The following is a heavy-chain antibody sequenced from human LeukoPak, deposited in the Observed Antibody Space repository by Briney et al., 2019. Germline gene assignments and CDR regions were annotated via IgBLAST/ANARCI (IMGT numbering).Heavy chain of an antibody. J-gene: IGHJ4*02. CDR2: IRYDGSNK. CDR1: GFTFSSYG. Sequence: GGSLRLSCAASGFTFSSYGRHWVRQAPGKGLEWVAFIRYDGSNKYYADSVKGRFTISRDNSKNTLYLQMNSLRAEDTAVYYCAKDLWGDTAMVLNYWGQGTLVTVSS. CDR3: AKDLWGDTAMVLNY. V-gene: IGHV3-30*02. D-gene: IGHD5-18*01.